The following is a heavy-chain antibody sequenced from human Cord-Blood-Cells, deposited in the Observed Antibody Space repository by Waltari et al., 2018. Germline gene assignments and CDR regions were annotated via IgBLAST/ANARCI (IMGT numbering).Heavy chain of an antibody. Sequence: EVQLVQSGAEVKKPGESLKISCKGSGYSFTSYWIGWVSQMPGKGREWMGIIYPGYSDTRYIPSFQGQVTISADKSISTAYLQWSSLKASDTAMYYCASRTLYCTNGVCGAFDIWGQGTMVTVSS. D-gene: IGHD2-8*01. CDR1: GYSFTSYW. J-gene: IGHJ3*02. CDR3: ASRTLYCTNGVCGAFDI. V-gene: IGHV5-51*01. CDR2: IYPGYSDT.